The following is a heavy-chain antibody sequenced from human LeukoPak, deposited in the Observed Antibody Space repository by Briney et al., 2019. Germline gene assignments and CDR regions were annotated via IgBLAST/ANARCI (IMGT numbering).Heavy chain of an antibody. CDR1: GFTFSSYS. D-gene: IGHD6-6*01. V-gene: IGHV3-48*04. Sequence: PGGPLRLSCAASGFTFSSYSMNWVRQAPGKGLEWVSYISSSSSTIYYADSVKGRFTISRDNAKNSLYLQMNSLRAEDTAVYYCASGYSSSADDYWGQGTLVTVSS. J-gene: IGHJ4*02. CDR3: ASGYSSSADDY. CDR2: ISSSSSTI.